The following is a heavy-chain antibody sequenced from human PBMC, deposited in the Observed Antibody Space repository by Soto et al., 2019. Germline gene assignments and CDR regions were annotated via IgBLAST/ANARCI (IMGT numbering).Heavy chain of an antibody. CDR1: GYTFTGYY. Sequence: QVQLVQSGAEVKKPGASVKVSCKASGYTFTGYYMHWVRQAPGQGLEWMGWINPNSGGTNYAQKFQGRVTMTRDTSISTAYMELSRLRSDDTAVYYCARGNTRRVEVIIVWFDPWGQGTLVTVSS. CDR3: ARGNTRRVEVIIVWFDP. V-gene: IGHV1-2*02. D-gene: IGHD3-3*01. J-gene: IGHJ5*02. CDR2: INPNSGGT.